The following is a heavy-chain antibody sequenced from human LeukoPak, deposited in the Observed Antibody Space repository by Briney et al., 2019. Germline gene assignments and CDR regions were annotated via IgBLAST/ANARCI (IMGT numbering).Heavy chain of an antibody. CDR1: GFTSSSYA. Sequence: GGSLTLSCAASGFTSSSYAMHWVRQAPGKGLEWVAVISYDGSNKYYADSVKGRFTISRDNSKNTLYLQMNSLRAEDTAVYYCARVEDSSSWYYFDYWGQGTLVTVSS. J-gene: IGHJ4*02. CDR2: ISYDGSNK. V-gene: IGHV3-30-3*01. D-gene: IGHD6-13*01. CDR3: ARVEDSSSWYYFDY.